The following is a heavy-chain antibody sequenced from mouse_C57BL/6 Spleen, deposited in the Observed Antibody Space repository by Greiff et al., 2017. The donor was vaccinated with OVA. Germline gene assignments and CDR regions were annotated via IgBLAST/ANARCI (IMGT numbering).Heavy chain of an antibody. V-gene: IGHV5-6*01. CDR3: ARHEDYGSFDY. Sequence: EVQRVESGGDLVKPGGSLKLSCAASGFTLSSYGMSWVRQTPDKRLEWVATISSGGSYTYYPDSVKGRFTISRDNAKNTLYLQMSSLKSEDTAMYYCARHEDYGSFDYWGQGTTLTVSS. D-gene: IGHD1-1*01. CDR2: ISSGGSYT. J-gene: IGHJ2*01. CDR1: GFTLSSYG.